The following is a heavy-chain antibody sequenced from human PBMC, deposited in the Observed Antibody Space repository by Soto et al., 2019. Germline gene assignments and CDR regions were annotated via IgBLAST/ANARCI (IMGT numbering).Heavy chain of an antibody. CDR3: ARLINYYDSSGNFDY. D-gene: IGHD3-22*01. Sequence: PSETLSLTCTVSGGSISSSSYYWGCIRQPPGKGLEWIGSIYYSGSTYYNPSLKSRVTISVDTSKNQFSLKLSSVTAADTAVYYCARLINYYDSSGNFDYWGQGTLITVSS. J-gene: IGHJ4*02. V-gene: IGHV4-39*01. CDR1: GGSISSSSYY. CDR2: IYYSGST.